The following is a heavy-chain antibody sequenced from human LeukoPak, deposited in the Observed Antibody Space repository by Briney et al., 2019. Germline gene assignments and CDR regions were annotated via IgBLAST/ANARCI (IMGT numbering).Heavy chain of an antibody. CDR1: GFTFSSYW. CDR3: ARDYLRFHSSPHGMDV. Sequence: GGSLRLSCAASGFTFSSYWMSWVRQAPGKGLEWVANIKQDGSEKYYADSVKGRFTISRDNSKNTLYLQMNSLRAEDTAVYYCARDYLRFHSSPHGMDVWGQGTTVTVSS. D-gene: IGHD6-19*01. CDR2: IKQDGSEK. V-gene: IGHV3-7*01. J-gene: IGHJ6*02.